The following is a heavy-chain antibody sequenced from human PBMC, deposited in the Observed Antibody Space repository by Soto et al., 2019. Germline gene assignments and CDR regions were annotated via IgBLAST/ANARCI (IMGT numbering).Heavy chain of an antibody. CDR1: GFTFSSYS. Sequence: EVQLVESGGGLVKPGGSLRLSCAASGFTFSSYSMNWVRQAPGKGLEWVSSISSSSSYIYYADSVKGRFTISRDNAKNSLYLQMNSLRAEDTAVYYCETLGATLGRDAFDIWGQGTMVTVSS. J-gene: IGHJ3*02. CDR2: ISSSSSYI. D-gene: IGHD1-26*01. CDR3: ETLGATLGRDAFDI. V-gene: IGHV3-21*01.